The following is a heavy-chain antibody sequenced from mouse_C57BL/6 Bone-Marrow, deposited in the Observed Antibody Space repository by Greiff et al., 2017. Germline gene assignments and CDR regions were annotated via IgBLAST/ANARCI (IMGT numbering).Heavy chain of an antibody. J-gene: IGHJ4*01. V-gene: IGHV1-9*01. CDR2: ILPGSGST. D-gene: IGHD1-1*01. CDR3: ARLPLLLRCYYAMDY. Sequence: QVQLQQSGAELMKPGASVKLSCKATGYTFTGYWIEWVKQRPGNGLEWIGEILPGSGSTNYNEKFKGKATFTAYTSSNTAYMQHSSLTTEDSAIYYCARLPLLLRCYYAMDYWGQGTSVTVSS. CDR1: GYTFTGYW.